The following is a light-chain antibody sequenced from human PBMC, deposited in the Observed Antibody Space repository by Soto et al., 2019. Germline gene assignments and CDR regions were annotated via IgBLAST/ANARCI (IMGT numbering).Light chain of an antibody. CDR3: QQFEHRLFT. V-gene: IGKV1-33*01. CDR2: DAS. Sequence: DVQMTQSPSSLSAFVGDRVTITCQASQDISSYLNWYQQKPGKAPKVLISDASNLEAGVPSRFSGSGSGTQFTFTISSLQPEDIATYYCQQFEHRLFTFGPGPKVHLK. CDR1: QDISSY. J-gene: IGKJ3*01.